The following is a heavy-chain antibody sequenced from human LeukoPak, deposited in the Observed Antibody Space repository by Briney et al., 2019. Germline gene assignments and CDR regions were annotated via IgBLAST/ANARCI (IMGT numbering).Heavy chain of an antibody. D-gene: IGHD5-18*01. CDR1: GGTFSSYA. J-gene: IGHJ2*01. V-gene: IGHV1-69*04. CDR2: IIPVLDIA. CDR3: ASVSGTAMVNWYFDL. Sequence: GSSVTVSCKASGGTFSSYAITWVRQAPGQGLEWMGRIIPVLDIANYAQKFQGRVTITADKSTGTAYMELSSLRSEDTGVYYCASVSGTAMVNWYFDLWGRGTLVTVSS.